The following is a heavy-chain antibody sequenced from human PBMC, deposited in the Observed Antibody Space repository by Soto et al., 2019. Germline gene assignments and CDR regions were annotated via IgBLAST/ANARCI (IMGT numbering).Heavy chain of an antibody. CDR2: MSHSGGT. CDR3: ARVERGTATTVVDAFDI. Sequence: QVQLQQWGAGLLKPSETLSLTCAVFGGSVNSGNYYWSWIRQPPGKGLEWIGEMSHSGGTHFNPSLTSRVTISVDTSNNQFSLKMSSVTAADTALYYCARVERGTATTVVDAFDIWGPGTMVTVSS. D-gene: IGHD1-1*01. V-gene: IGHV4-34*01. CDR1: GGSVNSGNYY. J-gene: IGHJ3*02.